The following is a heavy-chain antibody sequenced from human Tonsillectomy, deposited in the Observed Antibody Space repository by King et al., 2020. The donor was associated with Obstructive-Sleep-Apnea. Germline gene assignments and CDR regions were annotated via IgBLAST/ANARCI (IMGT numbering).Heavy chain of an antibody. D-gene: IGHD5-12*01. CDR1: GFTLSGYY. V-gene: IGHV3-11*01. Sequence: VQLVESGGGLVKPGGSLRLSCAASGFTLSGYYMNWIRQAPGKGLEWVSYISGSGSTIYYADPVKGRFTVSRDKANNSLYLQITSVRGEDTAVYYCARDSACWLRSYWYFDLWGRGTLVTVSS. J-gene: IGHJ2*01. CDR3: ARDSACWLRSYWYFDL. CDR2: ISGSGSTI.